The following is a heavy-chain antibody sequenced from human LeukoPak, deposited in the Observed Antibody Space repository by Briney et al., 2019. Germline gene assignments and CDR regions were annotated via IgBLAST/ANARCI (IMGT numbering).Heavy chain of an antibody. J-gene: IGHJ4*02. D-gene: IGHD6-13*01. CDR2: IGTAGAT. Sequence: GGSLRLSCAASGFTFSSYDMHWVRQATGKGLEWVSAIGTAGATYYPGSVKGRFTISRENAKNSLYLQMNSLRAGDTAVYYCARRDGSSWYSLDYWGQGTLVTVSS. CDR1: GFTFSSYD. V-gene: IGHV3-13*01. CDR3: ARRDGSSWYSLDY.